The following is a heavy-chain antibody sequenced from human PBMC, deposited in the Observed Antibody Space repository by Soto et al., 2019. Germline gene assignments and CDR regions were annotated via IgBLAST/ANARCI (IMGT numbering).Heavy chain of an antibody. V-gene: IGHV4-30-4*01. D-gene: IGHD3-3*01. CDR3: ARGRREDYDFWSGYTYNWFDP. CDR1: GGSISSGDYY. J-gene: IGHJ5*02. Sequence: PSETLSLTCTVSGGSISSGDYYWSWIRQPPGKGLEWIGYIYYSGSTYYNPSLKSRVTISVDTSKNQFSLKLSSVTAADTAVYYCARGRREDYDFWSGYTYNWFDPWGQGTLVTVSS. CDR2: IYYSGST.